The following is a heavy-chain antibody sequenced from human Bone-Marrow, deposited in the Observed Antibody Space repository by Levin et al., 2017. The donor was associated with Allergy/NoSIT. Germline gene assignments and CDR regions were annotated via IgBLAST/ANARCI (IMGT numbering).Heavy chain of an antibody. CDR3: ARLSDELPPYDGEWVEEHYFDH. Sequence: PVASVKVSCQGSGYQFTDYWIGWVRQLPGKGLEWMGNIYPGDSETRSSPSFQGQVTFSVDKSMNTAYLQWDSLRASDTAMYYCARLSDELPPYDGEWVEEHYFDHWGQGTLVSVSS. D-gene: IGHD3-10*01. V-gene: IGHV5-51*01. CDR1: GYQFTDYW. J-gene: IGHJ4*02. CDR2: IYPGDSET.